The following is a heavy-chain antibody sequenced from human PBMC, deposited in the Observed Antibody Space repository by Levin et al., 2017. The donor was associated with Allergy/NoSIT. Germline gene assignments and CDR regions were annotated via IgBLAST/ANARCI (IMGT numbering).Heavy chain of an antibody. D-gene: IGHD3-3*01. CDR3: TRDSYYDFLSDPPSRY. J-gene: IGHJ4*02. CDR1: GFTFSNAW. V-gene: IGHV3-15*01. Sequence: PGGSLRLSCAASGFTFSNAWMSWVRQAPGKGLEWVGRIKSKTDGGTTDYAAPVKGRFTISRDDSKNTLYLQMNSLKTEDTAVYYCTRDSYYDFLSDPPSRYWGQGTLVTVSS. CDR2: IKSKTDGGTT.